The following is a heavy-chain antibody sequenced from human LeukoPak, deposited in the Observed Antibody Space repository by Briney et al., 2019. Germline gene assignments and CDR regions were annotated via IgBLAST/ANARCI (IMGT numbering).Heavy chain of an antibody. CDR1: GASIRSYY. CDR2: IYNSGST. CDR3: ASHTAGHGSGY. V-gene: IGHV4-59*08. D-gene: IGHD5-24*01. J-gene: IGHJ4*01. Sequence: PSEALSLTCAVSGASIRSYYWRSTRQPQGKGLEWIGHIYNSGSTRYNPSLKSRVAISVDTSNNQFSLNLNSVTVADTAVYYCASHTAGHGSGYWGHGILVTVSS.